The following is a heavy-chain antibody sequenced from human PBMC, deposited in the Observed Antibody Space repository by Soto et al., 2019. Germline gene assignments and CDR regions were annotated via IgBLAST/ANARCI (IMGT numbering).Heavy chain of an antibody. CDR2: IFSNDEK. J-gene: IGHJ4*02. V-gene: IGHV2-26*01. Sequence: ESGPTLVNPTETLTLTCTVSGFSLSNARMGVSWIRQPPGKALEWLAHIFSNDEKSYSTSLKSRLTISKDTSKSQVVLTMTNMDPVDTATYYCARNRVVQWLAQDFFDYWGQGTLVTVSS. D-gene: IGHD6-19*01. CDR3: ARNRVVQWLAQDFFDY. CDR1: GFSLSNARMG.